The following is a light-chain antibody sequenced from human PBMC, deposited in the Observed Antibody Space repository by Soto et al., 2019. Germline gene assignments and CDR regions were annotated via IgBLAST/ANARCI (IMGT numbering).Light chain of an antibody. CDR2: ETS. CDR3: QQYHIWYT. V-gene: IGKV3-15*01. J-gene: IGKJ2*01. CDR1: QSVSTH. Sequence: EIVVTQFPATLSVSPGERATLSCRTSQSVSTHLAWFQQRPGQAPRLLIYETSTRATGVPARFTGSGSETEFTLTISSLQSEDFAVYYCQQYHIWYTFGQGTELETK.